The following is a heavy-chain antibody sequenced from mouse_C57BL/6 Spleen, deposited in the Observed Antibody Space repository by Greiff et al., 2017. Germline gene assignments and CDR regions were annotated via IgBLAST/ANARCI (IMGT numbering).Heavy chain of an antibody. J-gene: IGHJ3*01. CDR2: IYPGDGDT. V-gene: IGHV1-82*01. Sequence: VQLQQSGPELVKPGASVKISCKASGYAFSSSWMNWVKQRPGQGLEWIGRIYPGDGDTNYNGKFKGKATLTADKSSSTAYMQLSSLTSEDSAVYICAREGVGRSWFAYWGQGTLVTVSA. D-gene: IGHD1-3*01. CDR3: AREGVGRSWFAY. CDR1: GYAFSSSW.